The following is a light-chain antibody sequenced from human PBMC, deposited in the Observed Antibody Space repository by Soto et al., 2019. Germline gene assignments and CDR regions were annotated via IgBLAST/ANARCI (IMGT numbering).Light chain of an antibody. J-gene: IGKJ5*01. CDR2: GAS. V-gene: IGKV3-20*01. CDR1: QSISDT. CDR3: QHYGGAPIT. Sequence: EIVLTQSPGILSLSPGERASLSCGASQSISDTLAWYQQKPGQAPRLLIYGASNRATGIPDRFSGSGSGTDFTLTISRLEPEDFALYYCQHYGGAPITFGQGTRLEIK.